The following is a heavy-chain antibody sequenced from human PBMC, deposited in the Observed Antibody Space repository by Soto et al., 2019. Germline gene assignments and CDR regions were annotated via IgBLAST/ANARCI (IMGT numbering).Heavy chain of an antibody. D-gene: IGHD6-13*01. CDR1: GFTFSSYA. J-gene: IGHJ4*02. V-gene: IGHV3-30-3*01. CDR3: ARGWSSSWSDHFDY. CDR2: ISYDGSNK. Sequence: QVQLVESGGGVVQRGRSLRLSCAASGFTFSSYAMHWVRQAPGKGLEWVAVISYDGSNKYYADSVKGRFTISRDNSKNTLYLQMNSLRAEDTAVYYCARGWSSSWSDHFDYWSQGTLVAVSS.